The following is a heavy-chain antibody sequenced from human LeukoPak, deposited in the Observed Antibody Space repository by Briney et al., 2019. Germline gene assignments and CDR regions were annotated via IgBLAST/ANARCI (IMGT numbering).Heavy chain of an antibody. Sequence: GGSLRLSCAASGFTFSSYSMNWVRQAPGKGLEWVSSISSSSSYIYYADSVKGRFTISRDNAKNSLYLQMNSLRAEDTAVYYCASGKWELGAFDIWGQGTMVTVSS. CDR3: ASGKWELGAFDI. J-gene: IGHJ3*02. CDR2: ISSSSSYI. D-gene: IGHD1-26*01. CDR1: GFTFSSYS. V-gene: IGHV3-21*01.